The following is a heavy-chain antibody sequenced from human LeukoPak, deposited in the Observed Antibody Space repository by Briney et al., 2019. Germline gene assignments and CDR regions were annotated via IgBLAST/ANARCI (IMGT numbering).Heavy chain of an antibody. CDR2: ISGSGGST. D-gene: IGHD3-10*01. J-gene: IGHJ4*02. CDR1: GFTFSSYA. Sequence: PGGSLRLSCAASGFTFSSYAMSWVRQAPGKGLEGVSAISGSGGSTYYADSVKGRFTISRDNSKNTLYLQMNSLRAEDTAVYYCAKWGSGSYYRSTPPGLWGQGTLVTVSS. CDR3: AKWGSGSYYRSTPPGL. V-gene: IGHV3-23*01.